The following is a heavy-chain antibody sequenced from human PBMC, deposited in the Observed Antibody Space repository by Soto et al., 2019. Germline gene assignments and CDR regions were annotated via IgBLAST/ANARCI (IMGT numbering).Heavy chain of an antibody. CDR2: ISSSSSYI. CDR1: GFTFSSYS. V-gene: IGHV3-21*01. D-gene: IGHD2-21*02. Sequence: GGSLRLSCAAFGFTFSSYSMNWVRQAPGKGLEWVSSISSSSSYIYYADSVKGRFTISRDNAKNSLYLQMNSLRAEDTAVYYCARGSPMDLLFSYWGQGTLVTVSS. CDR3: ARGSPMDLLFSY. J-gene: IGHJ4*02.